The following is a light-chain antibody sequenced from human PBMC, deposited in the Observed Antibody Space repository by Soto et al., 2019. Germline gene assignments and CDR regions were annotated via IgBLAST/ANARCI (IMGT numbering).Light chain of an antibody. Sequence: QPVLTQSPSASASLGASVKLTCTLSSGHSSYAIAWHQQEPEKGPRYLMKLNSDGSHSKGDGIPDRFSGSSSGAERYLIISSLQSEDEAHYYCQTWGTGIQVFGGGTKLTVL. J-gene: IGLJ3*02. V-gene: IGLV4-69*01. CDR1: SGHSSYA. CDR2: LNSDGSH. CDR3: QTWGTGIQV.